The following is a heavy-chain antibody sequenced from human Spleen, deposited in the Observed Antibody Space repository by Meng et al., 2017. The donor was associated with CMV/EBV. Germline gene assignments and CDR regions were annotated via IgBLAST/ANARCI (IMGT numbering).Heavy chain of an antibody. CDR1: GFTFSSYS. V-gene: IGHV3-21*01. CDR2: ISSSSSYI. J-gene: IGHJ4*02. Sequence: SGFTFSSYSMTWVRQAPGKGLEWVSSISSSSSYIYYADSVKGRFTISRDNAKNSLYLQMNSLRAEDTAVYYCARSNYYGSGSYYKYWGQGTLVTVSS. D-gene: IGHD3-10*01. CDR3: ARSNYYGSGSYYKY.